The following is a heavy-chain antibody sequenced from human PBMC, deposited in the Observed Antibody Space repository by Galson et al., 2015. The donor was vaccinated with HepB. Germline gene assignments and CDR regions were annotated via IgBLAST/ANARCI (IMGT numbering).Heavy chain of an antibody. CDR3: ARGEMYYYDSSGYYHNWFDP. CDR1: GGSISSGGYS. Sequence: TLSLTCAVSGGSISSGGYSWSWIRQPPGKGLEWIGYIYHSGSTYYNPSLKSRVTISVDRSKNQFSLKLSSVTAADTAVYYCARGEMYYYDSSGYYHNWFDPWGQGTLVTVSS. CDR2: IYHSGST. J-gene: IGHJ5*02. V-gene: IGHV4-30-2*01. D-gene: IGHD3-22*01.